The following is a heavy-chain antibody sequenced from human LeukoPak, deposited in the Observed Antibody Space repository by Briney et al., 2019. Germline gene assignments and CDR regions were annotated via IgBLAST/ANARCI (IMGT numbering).Heavy chain of an antibody. CDR2: LFDSVTT. CDR1: GGSISSHY. V-gene: IGHV4-59*11. CDR3: ATIKRGSIFGYFDF. Sequence: SETLSLTCTVSGGSISSHYWSWIRQPPGKGLEWIAYLFDSVTTKDNPSLQSRLTLSADTSKNQFSLRLSSVTAADTAVYYCATIKRGSIFGYFDFWGQGIKVTVSS. D-gene: IGHD5-18*01. J-gene: IGHJ4*02.